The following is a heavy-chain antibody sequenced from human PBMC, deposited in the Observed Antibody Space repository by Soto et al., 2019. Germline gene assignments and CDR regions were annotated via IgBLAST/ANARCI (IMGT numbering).Heavy chain of an antibody. CDR2: IIPLFGTA. Sequence: SVKVSCKASGGTFSSYGISWVRQAPGQGLEWMGGIIPLFGTANYAQKFQGRVTITADDSTSTVYMELSSLRSEDTAVYYCARGHCGGDCYFVYWGQGTLVTVSS. CDR1: GGTFSSYG. D-gene: IGHD2-21*02. J-gene: IGHJ4*02. V-gene: IGHV1-69*13. CDR3: ARGHCGGDCYFVY.